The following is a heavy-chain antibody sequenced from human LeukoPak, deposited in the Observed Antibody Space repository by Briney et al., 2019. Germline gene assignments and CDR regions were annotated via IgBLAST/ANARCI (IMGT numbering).Heavy chain of an antibody. J-gene: IGHJ1*01. CDR3: ARGSGYFKH. V-gene: IGHV1-8*03. Sequence: GASVKVSCKASGYTFTSYDINWVRQATGQGLEWMGWMNRNSGNTGSAQKVQGRVTITTNTTISTAYRELSSLRSEDTAVYYCARGSGYFKHWGQGTLVTVSS. CDR2: MNRNSGNT. CDR1: GYTFTSYD.